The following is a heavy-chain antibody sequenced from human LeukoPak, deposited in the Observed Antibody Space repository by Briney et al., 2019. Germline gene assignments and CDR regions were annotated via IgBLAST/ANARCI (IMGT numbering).Heavy chain of an antibody. CDR1: GGSISSSSYY. J-gene: IGHJ4*02. V-gene: IGHV4-39*07. D-gene: IGHD3-10*01. CDR3: ARAPLWFGGTHTFDY. CDR2: IYYSGST. Sequence: SEILSLTCTVSGGSISSSSYYWGWIRQPPGKGLEWIGSIYYSGSTYYNPSLKSRVTISVDTSKNQFSLKLSSVTAADTAVYYCARAPLWFGGTHTFDYWGQGTLATVSS.